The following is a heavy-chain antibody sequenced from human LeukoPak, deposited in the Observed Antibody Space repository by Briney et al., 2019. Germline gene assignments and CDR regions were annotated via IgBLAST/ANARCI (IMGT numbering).Heavy chain of an antibody. V-gene: IGHV1-8*03. CDR1: GYTFTSYD. Sequence: GASVKVSCKASGYTFTSYDINWVRQATGQGLEWMGWMNPNSGNTGYAQKFQGRVTITRNTSISTAYMGLSSLRSEDTAVYYCARERSSSSLGTFDYWGQGTLVTVSS. CDR3: ARERSSSSLGTFDY. J-gene: IGHJ4*02. CDR2: MNPNSGNT. D-gene: IGHD6-6*01.